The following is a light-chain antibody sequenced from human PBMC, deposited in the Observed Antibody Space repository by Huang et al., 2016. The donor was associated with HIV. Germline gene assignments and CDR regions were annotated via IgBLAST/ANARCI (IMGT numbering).Light chain of an antibody. CDR2: ATD. J-gene: IGKJ1*01. Sequence: DIQMTQSPSSLSASVGDRVTITCRASQSITTYLNWYQQKPGKVPTLLIYATDSLQSGVPSMFSGRGSGTEFTLTISSLQPDDFATYYCQQGYTTSWTFGPGTKVE. V-gene: IGKV1-39*01. CDR3: QQGYTTSWT. CDR1: QSITTY.